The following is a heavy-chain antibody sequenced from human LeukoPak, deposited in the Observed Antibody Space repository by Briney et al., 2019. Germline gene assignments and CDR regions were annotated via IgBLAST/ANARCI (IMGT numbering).Heavy chain of an antibody. CDR2: IYYTGST. V-gene: IGHV4-59*12. CDR3: ARDSQLARPDY. D-gene: IGHD6-13*01. Sequence: SETLSLTCTVSGGSISSSYWSWIRQPPGKGLEWIGYIYYTGSTTYNPSLKSRVTMSVDTSKNQFSLKLSSVTAADTAVYYCARDSQLARPDYWGQGTLVTVSS. CDR1: GGSISSSY. J-gene: IGHJ4*02.